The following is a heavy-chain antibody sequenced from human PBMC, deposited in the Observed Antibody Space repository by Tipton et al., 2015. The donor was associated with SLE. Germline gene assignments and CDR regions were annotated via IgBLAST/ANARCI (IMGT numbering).Heavy chain of an antibody. J-gene: IGHJ6*03. CDR2: IYFSGST. CDR3: ARDGGAAAESYNYYMDV. Sequence: TLSLTRTVSGGSISSGSYYWSWIRQPPGKGLEWIGCIYFSGSTNYNPSLRSRVTMSVDSSNSQFSLKLSSVTAADTAVYYCARDGGAAAESYNYYMDVWGIGTTVTVSS. V-gene: IGHV4-61*01. CDR1: GGSISSGSYY. D-gene: IGHD6-13*01.